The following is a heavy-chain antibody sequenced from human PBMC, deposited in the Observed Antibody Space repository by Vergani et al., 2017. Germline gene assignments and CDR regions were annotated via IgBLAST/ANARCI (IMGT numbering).Heavy chain of an antibody. J-gene: IGHJ3*02. CDR3: AQANYYDSSGYPWI. Sequence: QVQLVQSGAEVKKPGSSVKVSCKASGGTFSSYAISWVRQAPGQGLEWMGRIIPILGIANYAQQFQGRVTITADKSTSTAYMELSSLRSEDTAVYYCAQANYYDSSGYPWIWGQGTMVTVYS. CDR2: IIPILGIA. V-gene: IGHV1-69*04. D-gene: IGHD3-22*01. CDR1: GGTFSSYA.